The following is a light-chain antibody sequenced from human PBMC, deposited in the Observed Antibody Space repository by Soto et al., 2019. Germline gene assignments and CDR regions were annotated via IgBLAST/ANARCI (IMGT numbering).Light chain of an antibody. Sequence: TVLTQSPGTLSLSPGERVTLSCRASQSVSSYLAWYQQKPGQAPRLLIYDASNRATGIPARFSGSGSGTDFTLTISSLEREDSAVYYCKQYNKGPQRFGQGNKGDI. CDR3: KQYNKGPQR. V-gene: IGKV3-11*01. CDR2: DAS. J-gene: IGKJ1*01. CDR1: QSVSSY.